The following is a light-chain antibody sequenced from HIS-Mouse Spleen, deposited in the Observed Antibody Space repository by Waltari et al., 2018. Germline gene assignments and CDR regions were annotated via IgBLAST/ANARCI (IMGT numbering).Light chain of an antibody. CDR1: ALPKKY. Sequence: SYELTQPPSVSVSPGQTARITCSGDALPKKYAYWYQQKSGQAPVLVIYEDSKRPSGFPERFSGSRSGTKATLIISGAQVEDEADYYCYSTDSSGNHRVFGGGTKLTVL. CDR2: EDS. V-gene: IGLV3-10*01. J-gene: IGLJ2*01. CDR3: YSTDSSGNHRV.